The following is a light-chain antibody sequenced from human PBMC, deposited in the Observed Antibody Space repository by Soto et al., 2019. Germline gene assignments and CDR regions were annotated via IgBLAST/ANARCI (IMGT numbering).Light chain of an antibody. J-gene: IGKJ1*01. V-gene: IGKV1-5*03. CDR1: QSISSW. CDR2: KAS. Sequence: DIQMTQSPSTLSASVGDRVTITGRASQSISSWLAWYQQKPGKAPKLLIYKASSLESGVPSRFSGSGSGTEFTLTISSLQPDDFATYYCQQYNSYSTFGQGTKVDI. CDR3: QQYNSYST.